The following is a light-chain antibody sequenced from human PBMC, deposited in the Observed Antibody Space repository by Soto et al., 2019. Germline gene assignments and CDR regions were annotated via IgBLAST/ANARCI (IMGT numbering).Light chain of an antibody. CDR1: QSVISTY. Sequence: EIVLTQSPGTLSLSPGERATLSCRASQSVISTYLAWYQQKPGQAPRLLVFAASSRATGTPDRFSGNGSETDFTLTIRRLEPEDCAVYFCHQYGLSPYTFGQGTKLEIK. V-gene: IGKV3-20*01. J-gene: IGKJ2*01. CDR3: HQYGLSPYT. CDR2: AAS.